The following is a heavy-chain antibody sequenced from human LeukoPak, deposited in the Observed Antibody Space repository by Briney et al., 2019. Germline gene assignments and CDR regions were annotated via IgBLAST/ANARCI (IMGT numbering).Heavy chain of an antibody. CDR3: AREGADSSGPHFDY. V-gene: IGHV1-2*02. CDR1: GYTFTGYY. CDR2: INPNSGGT. J-gene: IGHJ4*02. D-gene: IGHD3-22*01. Sequence: ASVKVSCKASGYTFTGYYMHWVRQAPGQGLGWMGWINPNSGGTNYAQKFQGRVTMTRDTSISTAYMELSRLRSDDTAVYYCAREGADSSGPHFDYWGQGTLVTVSS.